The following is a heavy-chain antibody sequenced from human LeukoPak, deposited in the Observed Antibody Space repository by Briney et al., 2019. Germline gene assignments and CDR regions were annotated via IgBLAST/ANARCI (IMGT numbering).Heavy chain of an antibody. V-gene: IGHV3-74*01. J-gene: IGHJ5*02. CDR1: GFIFSNHW. D-gene: IGHD1-1*01. CDR3: ARVNHLIVSAGTALLDT. Sequence: LTGGSLRLSCEASGFIFSNHWMHWVRHTPGKGLVWLSRISGDGSDTTYVDSVRGRFTISRDNAKNTLYLQMNSLRVEDTAIYYCARVNHLIVSAGTALLDTWGQGTLVTVSS. CDR2: ISGDGSDT.